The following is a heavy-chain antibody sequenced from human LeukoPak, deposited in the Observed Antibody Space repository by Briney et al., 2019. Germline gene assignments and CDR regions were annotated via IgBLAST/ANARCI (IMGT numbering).Heavy chain of an antibody. CDR3: AGVVPATIRLFDY. V-gene: IGHV4-39*01. J-gene: IGHJ4*02. D-gene: IGHD2-2*02. CDR1: GGSISSISYD. Sequence: PSETLSLTCTVSGGSISSISYDWGWIRQPPGKGLEWIGSIYNSRSTNNNQTLTIRVPISVATSTTQFSLKLSSVTAADTAVYYCAGVVPATIRLFDYWGQGTLVTVSS. CDR2: IYNSRST.